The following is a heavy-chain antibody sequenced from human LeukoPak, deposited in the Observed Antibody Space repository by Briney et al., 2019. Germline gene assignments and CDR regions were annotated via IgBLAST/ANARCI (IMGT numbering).Heavy chain of an antibody. CDR1: GFTFSSYA. D-gene: IGHD2-8*01. J-gene: IGHJ4*02. V-gene: IGHV3-23*01. CDR3: AKMVREFYTISYYFDY. Sequence: GGSLRLSCAVSGFTFSSYAMNWVRQAPGKGLEWVSGISGSGAGTYYADSVKGRFTISRDNSKNTLYLQMNSLRAEDMAVYYCAKMVREFYTISYYFDYWGQGTLVTVSS. CDR2: ISGSGAGT.